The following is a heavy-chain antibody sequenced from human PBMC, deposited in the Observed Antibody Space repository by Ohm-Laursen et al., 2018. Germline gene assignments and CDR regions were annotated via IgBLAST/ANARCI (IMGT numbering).Heavy chain of an antibody. J-gene: IGHJ4*02. CDR3: ARTIGAAADH. Sequence: SLRLSCAASGFTFSSYSMNWVRQAPGKGLEWVSSISSSSSYIYYADSVKGRITISRDNAKNTLYLQINSLRAEDTAVYYCARTIGAAADHWGQGTLVTVSS. D-gene: IGHD6-13*01. V-gene: IGHV3-21*01. CDR2: ISSSSSYI. CDR1: GFTFSSYS.